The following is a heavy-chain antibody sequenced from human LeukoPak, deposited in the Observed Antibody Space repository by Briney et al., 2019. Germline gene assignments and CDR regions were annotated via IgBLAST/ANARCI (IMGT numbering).Heavy chain of an antibody. CDR2: ISSSSSYI. D-gene: IGHD6-19*01. CDR3: AKDTFREYSSGWYPGGNWFDP. CDR1: GFTFSSYS. J-gene: IGHJ5*02. V-gene: IGHV3-21*04. Sequence: GGSLRLSCAASGFTFSSYSMNWVRQAPGKGLEWVSSISSSSSYIYYADSVKGRFTISRDNDKNTLYLQMNSLRAEDTAVYYCAKDTFREYSSGWYPGGNWFDPWGQGTLVTVSS.